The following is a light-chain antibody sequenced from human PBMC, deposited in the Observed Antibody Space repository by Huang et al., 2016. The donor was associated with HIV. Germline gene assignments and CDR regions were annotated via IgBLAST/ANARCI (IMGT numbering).Light chain of an antibody. V-gene: IGKV1-39*01. CDR1: QSISSY. CDR3: QQSYS. CDR2: AAS. J-gene: IGKJ3*01. Sequence: DIQMTQSPSSLSASVGDRVTITCRASQSISSYLNWYQQKPGKAPKLLIYAASSLQSAVASRFSGSGSGTDFTLTISSLQPEDFATYYCQQSYSFGPGTKVDIK.